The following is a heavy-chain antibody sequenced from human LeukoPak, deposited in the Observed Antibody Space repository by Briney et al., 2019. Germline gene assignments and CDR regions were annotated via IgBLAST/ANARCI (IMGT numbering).Heavy chain of an antibody. CDR1: GGSFSDYY. J-gene: IGHJ5*02. CDR3: ARGSGIAAAGTLAP. D-gene: IGHD6-13*01. V-gene: IGHV4-34*01. CDR2: ITHSGRT. Sequence: SETLSLTCAVYGGSFSDYYWTWIRQPPGKGLEWIGEITHSGRTNYNPSLKSRVSISVDTSKNQFSLKLSSVTAADTAVYYCARGSGIAAAGTLAPWGQGTLVTVSS.